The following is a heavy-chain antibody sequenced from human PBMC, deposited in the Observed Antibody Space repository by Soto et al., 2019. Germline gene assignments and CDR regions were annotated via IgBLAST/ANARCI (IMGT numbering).Heavy chain of an antibody. D-gene: IGHD3-3*01. CDR1: GFTVSSYY. CDR2: ISSGGST. CDR3: AIDTLGGAYSFWH. V-gene: IGHV3-66*01. J-gene: IGHJ4*02. Sequence: EVQLVESGGGLVQPGGSLRLSCAASGFTVSSYYMTWVRQAPGQGLEWVSVISSGGSTYYADSVKGRFTTSRDNSKNTLYLQMNRLRADDTAVYYCAIDTLGGAYSFWHGGQGPLVTVSS.